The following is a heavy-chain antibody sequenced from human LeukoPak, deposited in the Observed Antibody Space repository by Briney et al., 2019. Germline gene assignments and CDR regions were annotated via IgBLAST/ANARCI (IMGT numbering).Heavy chain of an antibody. CDR3: ARGLDYDTGGYDFYFYYMDV. CDR2: INPNSGGT. Sequence: GASAKVSCKASGYTFTGYYMHWVRQAPGQGLEWMGWINPNSGGTNYAQKFQGRVTMTRDTPISTAYMELRRLRSDDTAVYYCARGLDYDTGGYDFYFYYMDVWGKGTTVTISS. V-gene: IGHV1-2*02. J-gene: IGHJ6*03. D-gene: IGHD3-22*01. CDR1: GYTFTGYY.